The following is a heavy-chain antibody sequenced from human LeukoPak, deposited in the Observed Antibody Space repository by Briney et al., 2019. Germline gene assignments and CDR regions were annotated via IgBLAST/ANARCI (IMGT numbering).Heavy chain of an antibody. J-gene: IGHJ3*02. V-gene: IGHV4-39*01. CDR3: ARATSSGYYYTTDDAFDI. CDR1: GGSISSSSYY. Sequence: PSETLSLTCTVSGGSISSSSYYWGWIRQPPGKGLEWIGSIYYSGSTYYNPSLKSRVTISVDTSKNQFSRKLSSVTAADTAVYYCARATSSGYYYTTDDAFDIWGQGTMVTVSS. CDR2: IYYSGST. D-gene: IGHD3-22*01.